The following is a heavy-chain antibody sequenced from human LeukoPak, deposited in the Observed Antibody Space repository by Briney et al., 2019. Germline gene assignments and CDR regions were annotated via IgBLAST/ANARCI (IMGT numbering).Heavy chain of an antibody. J-gene: IGHJ4*02. Sequence: SETLSLTCAVYGGSFSGYYWSWIRQPPGKGLEWIGDINHSGSTNYNLSLKSRVTILVDTSKNQFSQKLSSVTAADTAVYYCARGQPWYYYDSSGYYYYYWGQGTLVTVSS. V-gene: IGHV4-34*01. CDR1: GGSFSGYY. CDR2: INHSGST. D-gene: IGHD3-22*01. CDR3: ARGQPWYYYDSSGYYYYY.